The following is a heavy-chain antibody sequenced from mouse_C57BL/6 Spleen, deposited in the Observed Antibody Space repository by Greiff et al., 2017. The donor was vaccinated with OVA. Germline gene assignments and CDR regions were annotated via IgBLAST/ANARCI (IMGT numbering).Heavy chain of an antibody. CDR3: ARDGGSSSYAMDY. J-gene: IGHJ4*01. CDR2: ISYDGSN. Sequence: EVKLMESGPGLVKPSQSLSLTCSVTGYSITSGYYWNWIRQFPGNKLEWMGYISYDGSNNYNPSLKNRISITRDTSKNQFFLKLNSVTTEDTATYYCARDGGSSSYAMDYWGQGTSVTVSS. CDR1: GYSITSGYY. D-gene: IGHD1-1*01. V-gene: IGHV3-6*01.